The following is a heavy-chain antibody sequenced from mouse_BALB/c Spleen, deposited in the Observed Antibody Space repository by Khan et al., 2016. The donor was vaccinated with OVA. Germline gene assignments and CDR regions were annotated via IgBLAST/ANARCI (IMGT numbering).Heavy chain of an antibody. V-gene: IGHV2-6-5*01. CDR3: AKGLWSYYFALDY. CDR2: IWGGGST. CDR1: GFSLTDYG. D-gene: IGHD3-1*01. J-gene: IGHJ4*01. Sequence: QVQLKESGPGLVAPSQSLSITCTVSGFSLTDYGVSWIRQPPGKGLEWLGVIWGGGSTYYNSALKSRLSISKDNSKSQVFLKMNSVQTDDTAMYYCAKGLWSYYFALDYWGQGTSVTVSS.